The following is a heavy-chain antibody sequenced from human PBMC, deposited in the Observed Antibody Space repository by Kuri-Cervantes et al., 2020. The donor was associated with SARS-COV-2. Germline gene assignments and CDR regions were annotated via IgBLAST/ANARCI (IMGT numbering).Heavy chain of an antibody. Sequence: GESLKISCAASGFTFSSYAMHWVRQAPGKGLEWVAVISYDGSNKYYADSVKGRFTISRDNAKNSLDLQMNSLRVDDTAVYYCASPSHLITGDAFDVWGQGAMVTVSS. V-gene: IGHV3-30-3*01. CDR1: GFTFSSYA. CDR3: ASPSHLITGDAFDV. CDR2: ISYDGSNK. J-gene: IGHJ3*01. D-gene: IGHD1-14*01.